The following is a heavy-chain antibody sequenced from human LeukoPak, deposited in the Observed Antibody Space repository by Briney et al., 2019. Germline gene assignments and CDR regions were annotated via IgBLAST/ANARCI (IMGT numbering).Heavy chain of an antibody. CDR3: ARSATVTLTTYFDY. D-gene: IGHD4-17*01. V-gene: IGHV4-59*01. CDR1: GGSISSYY. CDR2: IYYSGST. Sequence: PSETLSLTCTVSGGSISSYYWSWIRQPPGKGLEWIGYIYYSGSTNYNPSLKSRVTISVDTSKNQFSLKLSSVTAADTAVYYCARSATVTLTTYFDYWGQGTLVTVSS. J-gene: IGHJ4*02.